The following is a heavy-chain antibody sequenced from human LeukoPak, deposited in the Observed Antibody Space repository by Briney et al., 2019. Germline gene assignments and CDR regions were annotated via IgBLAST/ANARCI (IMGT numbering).Heavy chain of an antibody. CDR3: ARDPETYNYGYFDY. V-gene: IGHV3-21*01. D-gene: IGHD5-18*01. J-gene: IGHJ4*02. Sequence: GGSLRLSCAASGFTFSSYSMSWVRQVPGKGLEWVSSISSSSSYIYYADSVKGRFTISKDNAKNSLYLQMNSLRAEDTAVYYCARDPETYNYGYFDYWGQGTLVTVSS. CDR2: ISSSSSYI. CDR1: GFTFSSYS.